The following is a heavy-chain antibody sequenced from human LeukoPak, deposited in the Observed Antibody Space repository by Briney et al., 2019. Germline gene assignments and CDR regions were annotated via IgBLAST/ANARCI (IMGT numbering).Heavy chain of an antibody. D-gene: IGHD1-14*01. V-gene: IGHV3-30*18. Sequence: GGSLRLSCAASGFTFISYGMHWVRQAPGKGLEWVAVISSDGSNTFYADSVKGRFTISRDNSKNTLYLQMSSLKTEDTAVFYCAKDLKTDPPAYCYYYYGMDVWGQGTTDTVSS. CDR3: AKDLKTDPPAYCYYYYGMDV. J-gene: IGHJ6*02. CDR1: GFTFISYG. CDR2: ISSDGSNT.